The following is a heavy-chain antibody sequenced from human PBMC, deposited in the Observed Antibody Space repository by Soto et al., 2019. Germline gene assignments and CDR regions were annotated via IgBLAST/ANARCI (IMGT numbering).Heavy chain of an antibody. Sequence: QVQLQESGPGLVKPSETLSLTCTVSGGSVSSGSYYWSWIRQPPGKGLEWIGYIYYSGSTNYNPSLKSRVTISVDTSKNPFSLKLSSVTAADTAVYYCARGEWELPYYYYYGMDVWGQGTTVTVSS. J-gene: IGHJ6*02. CDR3: ARGEWELPYYYYYGMDV. CDR2: IYYSGST. V-gene: IGHV4-61*01. D-gene: IGHD1-26*01. CDR1: GGSVSSGSYY.